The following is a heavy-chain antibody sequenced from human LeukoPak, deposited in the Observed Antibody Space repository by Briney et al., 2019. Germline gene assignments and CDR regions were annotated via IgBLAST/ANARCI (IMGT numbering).Heavy chain of an antibody. CDR3: TTVHGAGPVNFDY. CDR2: IKSRTDGETT. J-gene: IGHJ4*02. V-gene: IGHV3-15*01. CDR1: GFTFISYE. Sequence: GGSLRLSCAASGFTFISYEMNWVRQAPGKGLEWVGRIKSRTDGETTDYAAPVKGRFSISRDDSENTLYLQMNSLKNEDTAVYFCTTVHGAGPVNFDYWGQGSLVTVSS. D-gene: IGHD3-16*01.